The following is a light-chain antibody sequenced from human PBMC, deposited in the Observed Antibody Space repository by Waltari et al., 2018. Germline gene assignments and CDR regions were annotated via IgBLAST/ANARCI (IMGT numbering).Light chain of an antibody. CDR1: NSHIGNNF. CDR3: AAWDDSLSGQVL. V-gene: IGLV1-47*01. Sequence: QSVLTQPPSASGTPGQRVTISCSGSNSHIGNNFVYWYQQLPGTAPKLLVYRDDQRPSGVPDRFSGSKSGTSASLAITGLRSDDEADYYCAAWDDSLSGQVLFGGGTKLTVL. J-gene: IGLJ3*02. CDR2: RDD.